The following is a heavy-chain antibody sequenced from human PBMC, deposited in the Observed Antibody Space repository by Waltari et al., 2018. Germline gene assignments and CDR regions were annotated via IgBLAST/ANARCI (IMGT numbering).Heavy chain of an antibody. V-gene: IGHV3-21*01. J-gene: IGHJ4*02. Sequence: EVQLVESGGGLVKPGGSLRLSCAASGFTFSSYSMNWVGQAPGKGLEWVSSISSSSSYIYYADSVKGRFTISRDNAKNSLYLQMNSLRAEDTAVYYCARDPGGPYYFDYWGQGTLVTVSS. CDR1: GFTFSSYS. CDR3: ARDPGGPYYFDY. CDR2: ISSSSSYI.